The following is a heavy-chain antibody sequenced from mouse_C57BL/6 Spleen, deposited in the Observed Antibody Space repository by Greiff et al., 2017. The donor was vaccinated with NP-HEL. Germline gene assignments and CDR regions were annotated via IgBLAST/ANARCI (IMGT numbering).Heavy chain of an antibody. CDR1: GYSITSGYY. D-gene: IGHD1-1*01. V-gene: IGHV3-6*01. J-gene: IGHJ2*01. Sequence: EVKLMESGPGLVKPSQSLSLTCSVTGYSITSGYYWNWIRQFPGNKLEWMGYISYDGSNNYNPSLKNRISITRDTSKNQLFLKLNSVTTEDTATYYCAREDYGSSFDYWGQGTTLTVSS. CDR2: ISYDGSN. CDR3: AREDYGSSFDY.